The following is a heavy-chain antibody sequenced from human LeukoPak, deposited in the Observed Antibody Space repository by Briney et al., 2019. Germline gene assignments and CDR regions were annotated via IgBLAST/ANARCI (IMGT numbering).Heavy chain of an antibody. CDR2: ISSSSSTI. CDR1: GFTFSSYS. CDR3: ARGPMYSSRFAGDY. V-gene: IGHV3-48*02. Sequence: GGSLRLSCAASGFTFSSYSINWVRQAPGKGLEWVSYISSSSSTIYYADSVKGQFTISRDNAKNSLYLQMNSLRDEDTAVYYCARGPMYSSRFAGDYWGQGTLVTVSS. D-gene: IGHD6-13*01. J-gene: IGHJ4*02.